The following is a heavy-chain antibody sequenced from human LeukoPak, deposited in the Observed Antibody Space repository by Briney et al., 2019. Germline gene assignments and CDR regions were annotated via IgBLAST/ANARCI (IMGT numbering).Heavy chain of an antibody. J-gene: IGHJ6*03. CDR1: GFTFSSYA. CDR2: ISGSGGST. Sequence: GGSLRLSCAASGFTFSSYAMSWVRQAPGKGLEWVSAISGSGGSTYYADSVKGRFTISRDNSKNTLYLQMNSLRAEDTAVYYCARDHENLLRFLEWSPYYYMDVWGKGTTVTVSS. D-gene: IGHD3-3*01. V-gene: IGHV3-23*01. CDR3: ARDHENLLRFLEWSPYYYMDV.